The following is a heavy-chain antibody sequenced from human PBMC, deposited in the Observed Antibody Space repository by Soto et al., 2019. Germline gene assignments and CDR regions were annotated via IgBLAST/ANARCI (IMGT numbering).Heavy chain of an antibody. CDR3: ARGRWFGELVDY. D-gene: IGHD3-10*01. J-gene: IGHJ4*02. CDR2: IYYSGST. V-gene: IGHV4-59*01. CDR1: GGSISSYY. Sequence: SETLSLTCTVSGGSISSYYWSWIRQPPGKGLEWIGYIYYSGSTNYNPSLKSRVTISVDTSKNQFSLKLSSVAAADTAVYYCARGRWFGELVDYWGQGTLVTVSS.